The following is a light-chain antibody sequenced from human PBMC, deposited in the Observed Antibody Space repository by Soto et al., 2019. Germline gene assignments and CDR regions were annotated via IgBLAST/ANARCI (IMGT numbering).Light chain of an antibody. Sequence: QSGLALPASGSGSLPKSITISCTGTSSDVGGYNYVSWYQQHPGKAPKLMIYEVSNRPSGVSNRFSGSKSGNTASLTISGLQAEDEADYYCSSYTSSSTLVFGTWTKVTVL. CDR2: EVS. J-gene: IGLJ1*01. V-gene: IGLV2-14*01. CDR1: SSDVGGYNY. CDR3: SSYTSSSTLV.